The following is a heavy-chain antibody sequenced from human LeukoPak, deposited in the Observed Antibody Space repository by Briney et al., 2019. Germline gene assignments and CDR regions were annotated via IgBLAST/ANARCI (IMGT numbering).Heavy chain of an antibody. CDR1: GYTLTELS. Sequence: ASAKVSCKVSGYTLTELSMHWVQQDPGKGLEWMGGFDPEDGETIYAQKFQGRVTMTEDTSTDTAYMELSSLRSEDTAVYYCATDLGVTMNDYWGQRTLVTVSS. V-gene: IGHV1-24*01. J-gene: IGHJ4*02. D-gene: IGHD3-22*01. CDR2: FDPEDGET. CDR3: ATDLGVTMNDY.